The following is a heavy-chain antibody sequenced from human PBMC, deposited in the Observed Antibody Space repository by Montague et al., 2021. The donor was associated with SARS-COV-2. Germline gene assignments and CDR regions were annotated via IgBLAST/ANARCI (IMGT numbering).Heavy chain of an antibody. CDR3: ARVHFVSSGWYPDAFDI. D-gene: IGHD6-19*01. V-gene: IGHV4-31*03. J-gene: IGHJ3*02. Sequence: TLSLTCTVSGGSISSGGYYWSWIRQHPGKGLEWIGYIYYSGSTYYSPSLKSRLTISVDTSKNQFSLKLSSVTAADTAVYYCARVHFVSSGWYPDAFDIWGQGTMVTVSS. CDR1: GGSISSGGYY. CDR2: IYYSGST.